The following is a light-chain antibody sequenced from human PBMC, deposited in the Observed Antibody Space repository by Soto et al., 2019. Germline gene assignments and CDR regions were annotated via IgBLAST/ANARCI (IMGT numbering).Light chain of an antibody. J-gene: IGKJ1*01. CDR1: QSVGSN. CDR2: GAS. CDR3: QQYNNWPTWT. V-gene: IGKV3-15*01. Sequence: EMVLTQSPGTLSLSPGERVTLSCSARQSVGSNLSWYQQKPGQAPRLLIYGASTRATGIPARFSGSGSETEFTLTISSLQAEDSAVYFCQQYNNWPTWTFGQGTKVDIK.